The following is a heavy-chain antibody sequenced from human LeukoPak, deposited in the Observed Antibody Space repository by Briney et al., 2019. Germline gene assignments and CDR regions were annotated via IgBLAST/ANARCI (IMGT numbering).Heavy chain of an antibody. J-gene: IGHJ5*02. CDR3: ARNRLSTMITPVLWFDP. Sequence: ASVKVSCKASGYTFTSYGISWVRQAPGQGLEWMGWISAYNGNTNYTQKFQGRVTMTTDTSTSTAYMELRSLRSDDTAVYYCARNRLSTMITPVLWFDPWGQGTLVTVSS. D-gene: IGHD3-22*01. CDR1: GYTFTSYG. V-gene: IGHV1-18*01. CDR2: ISAYNGNT.